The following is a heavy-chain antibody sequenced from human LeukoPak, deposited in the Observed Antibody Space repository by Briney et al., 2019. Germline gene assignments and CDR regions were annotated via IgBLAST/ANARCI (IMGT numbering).Heavy chain of an antibody. CDR1: GYTFTCYY. V-gene: IGHV1-2*02. J-gene: IGHJ4*02. Sequence: GASVKVSCKASGYTFTCYYMYWVRQAPGQGLAWVGWINPNTGATGYVQKFQGRVIMTRDASIAAGYIEVSRLTSGHTHVYYFTCAAHYQFWGQGTLVSVSS. CDR2: INPNTGAT. D-gene: IGHD2-2*01. CDR3: TCAAHYQF.